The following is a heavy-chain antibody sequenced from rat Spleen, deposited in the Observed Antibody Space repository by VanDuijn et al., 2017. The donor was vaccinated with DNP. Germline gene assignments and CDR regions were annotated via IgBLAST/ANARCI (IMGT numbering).Heavy chain of an antibody. Sequence: EVQLVESGGDLVQPGRSMKLSCAASGFTFSYYGMAWVRQAPKKGLEWVASISASGGSTSYRDSVKGRFTISRENAKNTLYLQMDSLRSEDSATYYCARHGRVTTVATYWYFDFWGPGTMVTVSS. CDR3: ARHGRVTTVATYWYFDF. D-gene: IGHD1-3*01. CDR2: ISASGGST. J-gene: IGHJ1*01. CDR1: GFTFSYYG. V-gene: IGHV5S13*01.